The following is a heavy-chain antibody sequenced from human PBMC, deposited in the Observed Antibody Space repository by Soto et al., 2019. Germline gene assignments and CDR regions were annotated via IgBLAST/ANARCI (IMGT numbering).Heavy chain of an antibody. CDR1: GYSFTDYR. CDR3: ARVLQEGYNYGMDV. V-gene: IGHV5-10-1*01. Sequence: GESLKISCQGSGYSFTDYRITWVRQMPGKGLEWMGRIDPSDSYTNYSPSFQGHITISADKSISTAYLQWSSLKASDTAMYYCARVLQEGYNYGMDVWGQGTPVTVSS. J-gene: IGHJ6*02. D-gene: IGHD1-1*01. CDR2: IDPSDSYT.